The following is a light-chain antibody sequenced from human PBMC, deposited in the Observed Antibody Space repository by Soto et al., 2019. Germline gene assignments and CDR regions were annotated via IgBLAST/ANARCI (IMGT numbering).Light chain of an antibody. Sequence: QSVLTQPPSASGSPGQSVTISCTGTSSDVGGYNYVSWYQQHPGKAPKLLIYEVSKRPSGVPDRFSGSKSGNTASLTVSGLQTEDEGDYYCSSYGGSNKPYVFRLAPKVTVL. CDR2: EVS. V-gene: IGLV2-8*01. CDR3: SSYGGSNKPYV. CDR1: SSDVGGYNY. J-gene: IGLJ1*01.